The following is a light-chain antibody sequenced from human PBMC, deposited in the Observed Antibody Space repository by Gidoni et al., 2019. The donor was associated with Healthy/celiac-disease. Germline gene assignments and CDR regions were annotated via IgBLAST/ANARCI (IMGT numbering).Light chain of an antibody. V-gene: IGKV1-5*03. CDR1: QSISSW. Sequence: DIQMTQSPSTLSASVGDRVTITCRASQSISSWLAWYQQKPGKAPKLLIYKASSLKSGVPSRFSGSGSGTEFTLTISSLQPDDFATYYCQQYNSYSRDSFGQGTKLEIK. J-gene: IGKJ2*03. CDR2: KAS. CDR3: QQYNSYSRDS.